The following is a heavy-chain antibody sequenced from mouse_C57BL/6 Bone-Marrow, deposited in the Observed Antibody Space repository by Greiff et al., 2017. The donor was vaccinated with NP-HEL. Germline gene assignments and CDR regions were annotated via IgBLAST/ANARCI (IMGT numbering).Heavy chain of an antibody. V-gene: IGHV1-81*01. CDR2: IYPRSGNT. CDR3: ARDGSSSRFAY. D-gene: IGHD2-3*01. Sequence: QVHVKQSGAELARPGASVKLSCKASGYTFTSYGISWVKQRTGQGLEWIGEIYPRSGNTYYNEKFKGKATLTADKSSSTAYMELRSLTSEDSAVYFCARDGSSSRFAYWGQGTLVTVSA. CDR1: GYTFTSYG. J-gene: IGHJ3*01.